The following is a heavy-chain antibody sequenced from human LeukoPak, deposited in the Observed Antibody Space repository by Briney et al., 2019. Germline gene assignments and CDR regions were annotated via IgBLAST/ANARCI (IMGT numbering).Heavy chain of an antibody. Sequence: SETLSLTCAVYGGSFSAYFWSWIRQPPGKGLEWIGEINLSGSTNYNPSLKSRVTISVDTSKNQFSLKLSSVTAADTAVYYCARGLSIAAAGTLPLGYWGQGTLVTVSS. CDR2: INLSGST. V-gene: IGHV4-34*01. CDR3: ARGLSIAAAGTLPLGY. D-gene: IGHD6-13*01. J-gene: IGHJ4*02. CDR1: GGSFSAYF.